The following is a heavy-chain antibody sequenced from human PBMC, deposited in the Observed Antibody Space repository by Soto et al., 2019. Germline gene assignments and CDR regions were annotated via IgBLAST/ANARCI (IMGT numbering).Heavy chain of an antibody. Sequence: GGSLRLSCAASGFTFSDYWMHWVRQAPGKGQVWVSRINSDGSSTSYADSVKGRFTISRDNAKNTLYLQMNSLRAEDTAVYYCARPPAGLDAFDIWGQGTLVTVSS. CDR1: GFTFSDYW. V-gene: IGHV3-74*01. D-gene: IGHD6-25*01. CDR3: ARPPAGLDAFDI. J-gene: IGHJ3*02. CDR2: INSDGSST.